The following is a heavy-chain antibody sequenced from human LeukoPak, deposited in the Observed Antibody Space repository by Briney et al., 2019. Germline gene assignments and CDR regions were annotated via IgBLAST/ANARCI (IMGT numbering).Heavy chain of an antibody. J-gene: IGHJ4*02. D-gene: IGHD3-22*01. Sequence: GGSLRLSCTASGFTFNTYAMHWVRQTLGMGPEWVAVISYDGINIYYLDSVKGRFTISRDNSNNTLYLQITSLRPEDTAVYYCVRVPARASSAFYYFDYWGQGTLVTVSS. CDR3: VRVPARASSAFYYFDY. V-gene: IGHV3-30-3*01. CDR2: ISYDGINI. CDR1: GFTFNTYA.